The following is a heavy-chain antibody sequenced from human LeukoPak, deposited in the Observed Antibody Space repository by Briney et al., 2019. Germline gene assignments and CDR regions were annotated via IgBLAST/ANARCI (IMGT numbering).Heavy chain of an antibody. CDR2: IYYSGST. Sequence: PSETLSLTCTVSGGSISSYYWSWIRQPPGKGLEWIGYIYYSGSTNYNPSLKSRVTISVDTPKNQFSLKLSSVTAADTAVYYCARGGPDVVGALRAFDIWGQGTMVTVSS. CDR1: GGSISSYY. V-gene: IGHV4-59*01. J-gene: IGHJ3*02. CDR3: ARGGPDVVGALRAFDI. D-gene: IGHD1-26*01.